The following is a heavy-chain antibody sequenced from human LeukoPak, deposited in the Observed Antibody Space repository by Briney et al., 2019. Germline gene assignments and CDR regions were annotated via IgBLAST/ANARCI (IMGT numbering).Heavy chain of an antibody. CDR3: ARSPLAVAGTAPFDY. V-gene: IGHV1-18*01. Sequence: ASVKVSCKASGYTFTSYGISWVRQAPGQGLEWMGWISAYNGNTNYAQKFQGRVTMTRDTSISTAYMELSSLRSEDTAVYYCARSPLAVAGTAPFDYWGQGTLVTVSS. CDR1: GYTFTSYG. D-gene: IGHD6-19*01. J-gene: IGHJ4*02. CDR2: ISAYNGNT.